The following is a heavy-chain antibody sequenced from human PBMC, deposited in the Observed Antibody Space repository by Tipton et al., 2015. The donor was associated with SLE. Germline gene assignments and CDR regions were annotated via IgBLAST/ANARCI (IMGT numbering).Heavy chain of an antibody. CDR1: GDTIDGNTYF. Sequence: TLSLTCTVSGDTIDGNTYFWDWIRQPPGKGLMLIGSISYSGATSYNPSLKSRVTISVDTSTNQFSLNLTSVTAADTAVYYCARRGVVSRFDPWGQGTLVTVSS. CDR2: ISYSGAT. D-gene: IGHD2-8*02. CDR3: ARRGVVSRFDP. J-gene: IGHJ5*02. V-gene: IGHV4-39*01.